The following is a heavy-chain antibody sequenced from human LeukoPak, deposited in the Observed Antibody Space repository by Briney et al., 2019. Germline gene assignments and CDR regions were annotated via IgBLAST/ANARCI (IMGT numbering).Heavy chain of an antibody. D-gene: IGHD6-19*01. CDR2: IYYSGRT. J-gene: IGHJ4*02. V-gene: IGHV4-31*03. Sequence: PSETLSLTCTVSGXSISSGAYYWSWIRQHPGKGLEWIGYIYYSGRTYYTPSLKSRVTISVDTSKNQFSLKVSSVTAADAAVYYCARHVAGIDIFDYWGQGTLVTVSS. CDR1: GXSISSGAYY. CDR3: ARHVAGIDIFDY.